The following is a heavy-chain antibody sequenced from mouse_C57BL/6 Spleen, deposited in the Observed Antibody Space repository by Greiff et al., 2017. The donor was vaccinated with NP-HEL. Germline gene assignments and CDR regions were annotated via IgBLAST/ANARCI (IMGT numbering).Heavy chain of an antibody. CDR1: GYTFTDYE. J-gene: IGHJ2*01. V-gene: IGHV1-15*01. Sequence: QVQLKQSGAELVRPGASVTLSCKASGYTFTDYEMHWVKQTPVHGLEWIGAIDPETGGTAYNQKFKGKAILTADKSSSTAYMELRSLTSEDSAVYYCTRGATPLDYWGQGTTLTVSS. CDR2: IDPETGGT. D-gene: IGHD3-1*01. CDR3: TRGATPLDY.